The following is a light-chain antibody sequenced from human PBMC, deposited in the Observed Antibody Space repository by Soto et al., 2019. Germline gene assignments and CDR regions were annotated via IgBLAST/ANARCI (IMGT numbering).Light chain of an antibody. Sequence: DIQMTQSPSTLSASVGDRVTITCRASQSISIWLAWYQHKPGKAPNLLIYKASSLDSGVPSRFSGSGSGTEFTLSISSQQPDDFATYLCQQYNTFSWTFGQGTKVEIK. CDR3: QQYNTFSWT. CDR1: QSISIW. J-gene: IGKJ1*01. CDR2: KAS. V-gene: IGKV1-5*03.